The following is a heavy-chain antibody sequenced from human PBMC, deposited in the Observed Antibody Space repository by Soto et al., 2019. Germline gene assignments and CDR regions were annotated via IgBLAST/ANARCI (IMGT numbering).Heavy chain of an antibody. CDR3: ARPGATAYGMDV. CDR2: IYPADSDT. Sequence: EVQLVQSGAEVKKPGESLKISCKTSGYIFATSWIGWVRQMPGKGLEWMGIIYPADSDTRYSPSFQGQVTISADKSVNTAYLQWSSLKASDTAMYYCARPGATAYGMDVWGQGTTVTVFS. CDR1: GYIFATSW. J-gene: IGHJ6*02. V-gene: IGHV5-51*01.